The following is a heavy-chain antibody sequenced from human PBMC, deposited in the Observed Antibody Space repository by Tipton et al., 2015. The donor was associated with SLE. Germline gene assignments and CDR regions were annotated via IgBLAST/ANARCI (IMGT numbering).Heavy chain of an antibody. J-gene: IGHJ2*01. CDR1: GGSISGYY. D-gene: IGHD6-13*01. Sequence: TLSLTCTVSGGSISGYYWSWIRQPPGKGLEWIGEINHSGSTNYNPSLKSRVTISVDTSKNQFSLKLSSVTAADTAVYYCARVAYSSSWYLYFDLWGRGSLVTVSS. CDR2: INHSGST. V-gene: IGHV4-34*01. CDR3: ARVAYSSSWYLYFDL.